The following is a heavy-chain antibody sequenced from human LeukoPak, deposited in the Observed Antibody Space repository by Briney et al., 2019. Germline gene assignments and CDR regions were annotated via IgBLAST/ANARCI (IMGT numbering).Heavy chain of an antibody. D-gene: IGHD4-17*01. J-gene: IGHJ4*02. CDR1: GLTFRNAW. V-gene: IGHV3-15*01. Sequence: GGSLRLSCAAYGLTFRNAWMSWVRQVPGKGLEWVGPIKSKTDGGTVDYAPPVKGRFTISRDDSRDTLSPEMNFLKTEDTAVYYCTTDPGDYEIFWGRGTLVTVFS. CDR2: IKSKTDGGTV. CDR3: TTDPGDYEIF.